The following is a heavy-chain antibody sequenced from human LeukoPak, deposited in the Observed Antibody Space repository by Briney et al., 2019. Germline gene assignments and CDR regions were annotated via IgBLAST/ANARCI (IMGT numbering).Heavy chain of an antibody. Sequence: GGSLRLSCAASGFTFSSYWMSWVRQAPGKGLEWVANIKQDGSEKYYVDSVKGRFTISRDNAKNSLYLQMNSLRAEDTAVYYCATRRDDFWSGYSRDYWGQGTLVTVSS. D-gene: IGHD3-3*01. CDR1: GFTFSSYW. CDR3: ATRRDDFWSGYSRDY. V-gene: IGHV3-7*01. J-gene: IGHJ4*02. CDR2: IKQDGSEK.